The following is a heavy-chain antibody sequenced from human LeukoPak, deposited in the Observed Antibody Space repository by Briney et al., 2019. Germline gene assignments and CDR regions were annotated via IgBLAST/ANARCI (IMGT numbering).Heavy chain of an antibody. CDR1: GYSFTSYW. V-gene: IGHV5-51*01. CDR2: IYPGDSDT. CDR3: ASAMDYYYYGMDV. J-gene: IGHJ6*02. Sequence: TGESLKISCKGSGYSFTSYWIGWVRQMPGKGLEWMGIIYPGDSDTRYSPSFQGQVTISADKSISTPYLQWSSLKASDTAMYYCASAMDYYYYGMDVWGQGTTVTVSS.